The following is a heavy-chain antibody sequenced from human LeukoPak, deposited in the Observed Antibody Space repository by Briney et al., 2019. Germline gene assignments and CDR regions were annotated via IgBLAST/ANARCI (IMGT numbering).Heavy chain of an antibody. V-gene: IGHV4-61*02. CDR3: ARDPGDCTNGVCYVFDN. CDR1: GGSIRSDNYY. Sequence: PSQTLSLTCTVSGGSIRSDNYYWSWIRQAAGKGPEWLGRVYSSGSTNYDPSLKSRVTISIDTSKNQFSLKLSSVTAADTAVYYCARDPGDCTNGVCYVFDNWGQGTLVTVSS. J-gene: IGHJ4*02. CDR2: VYSSGST. D-gene: IGHD2-8*01.